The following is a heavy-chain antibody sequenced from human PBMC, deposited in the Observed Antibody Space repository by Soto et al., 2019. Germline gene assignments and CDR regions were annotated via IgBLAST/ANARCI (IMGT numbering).Heavy chain of an antibody. CDR2: ISYDGSNK. V-gene: IGHV3-30-3*01. J-gene: IGHJ4*02. CDR3: ARDVGWYGRYFDY. Sequence: QVHLVESGGGVVQPGRSLRLSCAASGFTFSSYAMHWVRQAPGKGLEWVAVISYDGSNKYYADSVKGRFTISRDNSKNTLYLQMNSLRAEDTAVYYCARDVGWYGRYFDYWGQGTMVTVSS. CDR1: GFTFSSYA. D-gene: IGHD2-15*01.